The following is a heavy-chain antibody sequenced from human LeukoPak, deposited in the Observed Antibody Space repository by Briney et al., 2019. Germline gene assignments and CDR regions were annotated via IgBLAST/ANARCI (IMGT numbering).Heavy chain of an antibody. CDR2: IQYGGSNK. CDR3: AKDMRWAFDY. D-gene: IGHD2-2*01. CDR1: GFTFSSYG. Sequence: GGSLRLSCAASGFTFSSYGMHWVRQAPGKGLEWVAFIQYGGSNKYYADSVKGRFTISRDNSKNTLYLQMNSLRPEDTAVYYCAKDMRWAFDYWGQGTLVTVSS. J-gene: IGHJ4*02. V-gene: IGHV3-30*02.